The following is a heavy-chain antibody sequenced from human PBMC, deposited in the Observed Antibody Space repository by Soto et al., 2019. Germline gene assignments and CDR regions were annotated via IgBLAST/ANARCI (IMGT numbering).Heavy chain of an antibody. Sequence: GGTLRLSCAASGFTFSSYAMSWVRQAPAQGLVWVSAISGSAGNTDNPISVKGRFTISRDNSTNTLYPQMNSIRAEVTAVYYCAKNPTYYYDSNGYYYSFWGQGTLVTFSS. CDR1: GFTFSSYA. CDR2: ISGSAGNT. J-gene: IGHJ4*02. V-gene: IGHV3-23*01. CDR3: AKNPTYYYDSNGYYYSF. D-gene: IGHD3-22*01.